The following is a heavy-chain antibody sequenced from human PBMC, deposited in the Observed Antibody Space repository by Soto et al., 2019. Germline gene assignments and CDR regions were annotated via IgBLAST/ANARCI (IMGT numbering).Heavy chain of an antibody. CDR2: IYPGDSDT. Sequence: PWESLTIFCTGSGYSFTRYWIGWVRQMPGKGLEWMGIIYPGDSDTRYSPSFQGQVTISADKSISTAYLQWSSLKASDTAMYYCARLGGGNYYYYGMDVWGQGTTVTVSS. V-gene: IGHV5-51*01. J-gene: IGHJ6*02. D-gene: IGHD3-16*01. CDR1: GYSFTRYW. CDR3: ARLGGGNYYYYGMDV.